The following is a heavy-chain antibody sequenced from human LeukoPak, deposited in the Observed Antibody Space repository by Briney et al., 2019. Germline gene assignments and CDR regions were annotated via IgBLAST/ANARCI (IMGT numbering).Heavy chain of an antibody. CDR3: ARGTKWNDAFDI. J-gene: IGHJ3*02. CDR2: IKQDGSEK. CDR1: GFTFSSYE. V-gene: IGHV3-7*01. Sequence: GGSLRLSCAASGFTFSSYEMNWVRQAPGKGLEWVANIKQDGSEKYYVDSVKGRFTISRDNAKNSLYLQMNSLRAEDTAVYYCARGTKWNDAFDIWGQGTMVTVSS. D-gene: IGHD1-20*01.